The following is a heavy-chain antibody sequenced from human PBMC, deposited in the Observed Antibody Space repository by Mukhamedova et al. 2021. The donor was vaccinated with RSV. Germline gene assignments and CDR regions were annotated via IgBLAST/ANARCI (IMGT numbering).Heavy chain of an antibody. CDR2: IYPGDSDT. D-gene: IGHD3-3*01. CDR3: ARRVTIFGVVATTYYFDY. J-gene: IGHJ4*02. Sequence: GIIYPGDSDTRYSPSFQGQVTISADKSISTAYLQWSSLKASDTAMYYCARRVTIFGVVATTYYFDYWGQGTLVTVSP. V-gene: IGHV5-51*01.